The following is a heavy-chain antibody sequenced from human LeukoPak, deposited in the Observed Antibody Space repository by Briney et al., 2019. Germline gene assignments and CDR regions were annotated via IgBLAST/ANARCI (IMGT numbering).Heavy chain of an antibody. CDR2: IYTSGST. V-gene: IGHV4-4*07. CDR1: GGSISSYY. J-gene: IGHJ4*02. Sequence: SETLSLTCTVSGGSISSYYWSWIRQPAGKGLEWIGRIYTSGSTNYNPSLKSRVTMSVDTSKNQFSLKLSSVTAADTAVYYCARDGVLRFLEWSGGYFDYWGQGTLVTVSS. D-gene: IGHD3-3*01. CDR3: ARDGVLRFLEWSGGYFDY.